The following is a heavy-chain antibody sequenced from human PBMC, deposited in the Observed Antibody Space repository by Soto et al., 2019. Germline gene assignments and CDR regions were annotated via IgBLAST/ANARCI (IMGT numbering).Heavy chain of an antibody. J-gene: IGHJ4*02. Sequence: SETLSLTCAVSGGSISSYYWSWIRQPPGKGLEWIGYIYYTGSTNYSPSLKSRVTISVDTSKNQFSLKLSSVTAADTAVYYCARSSYTGYDFDYWGQGTLVTVSS. CDR2: IYYTGST. D-gene: IGHD5-12*01. V-gene: IGHV4-59*01. CDR1: GGSISSYY. CDR3: ARSSYTGYDFDY.